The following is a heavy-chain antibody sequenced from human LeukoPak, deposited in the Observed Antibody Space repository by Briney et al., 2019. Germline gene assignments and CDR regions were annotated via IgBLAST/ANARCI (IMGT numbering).Heavy chain of an antibody. Sequence: GGSLRLSCAASGFTFSTYWMTWVRQAPGKGLEWVGNIKGDGSERYYLDSVKGRFTISRGNAKNSLYLQMNSLRAEDTAVYYCARVQGSSSWYGVYYFDYWGQGTLVTVSS. D-gene: IGHD6-13*01. CDR1: GFTFSTYW. CDR2: IKGDGSER. CDR3: ARVQGSSSWYGVYYFDY. J-gene: IGHJ4*02. V-gene: IGHV3-7*03.